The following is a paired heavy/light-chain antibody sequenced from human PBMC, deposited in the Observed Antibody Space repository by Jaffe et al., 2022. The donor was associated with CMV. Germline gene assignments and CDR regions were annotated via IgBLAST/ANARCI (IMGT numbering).Light chain of an antibody. CDR1: SSDVGIHDL. Sequence: QSALTQPASVSGSPGQSITISCIGSSSDVGIHDLVSWYQKYPGKAPKLIIYEVTKRPSGVSNRFSGSKSGNTASLTISGLKAEDEADYYCCSYAGLSTFDVIFGGGTKLTVL. V-gene: IGLV2-23*02. CDR2: EVT. CDR3: CSYAGLSTFDVI. J-gene: IGLJ2*01.
Heavy chain of an antibody. CDR1: GFTFENYG. CDR3: VRDAALAAGWFDF. CDR2: ISWNSGTT. J-gene: IGHJ4*02. V-gene: IGHV3-9*01. Sequence: EVQLVESGGGLVQPGGSLRLSCSASGFTFENYGMHWVRQVPGKGLEWVSGISWNSGTTGYADSVKGRFTVSRDNAKNSLHLQMNNLRPEDTALYHCVRDAALAAGWFDFWGQGAPVNVSS. D-gene: IGHD6-25*01.